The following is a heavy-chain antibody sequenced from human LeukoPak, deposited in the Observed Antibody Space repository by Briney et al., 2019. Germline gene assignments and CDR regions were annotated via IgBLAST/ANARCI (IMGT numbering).Heavy chain of an antibody. CDR1: GYTFTRYA. V-gene: IGHV1-2*06. Sequence: ASVKVSCKASGYTFTRYAMNWVRQAPGQGLEWMGRINPNSGGTNYAQKFQGRVTMTRDTSISTAYMELSRLRSDDTAVYYCARISSTLYYFDYWGQGTLVTVSS. J-gene: IGHJ4*02. CDR3: ARISSTLYYFDY. CDR2: INPNSGGT. D-gene: IGHD2-2*01.